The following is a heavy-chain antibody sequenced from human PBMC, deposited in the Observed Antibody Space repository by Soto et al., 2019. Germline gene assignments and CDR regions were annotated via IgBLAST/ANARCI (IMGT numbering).Heavy chain of an antibody. Sequence: SETLSLTCTVSGGPISSSSYYWGWIRQPPGKGLEWIGSIYYSGSTYYNPSLKSRVTISVDTSKNQFSLKLSSVTAADTAVYYCARHGGGSSWYDGMDVWGQGTTVTVSS. V-gene: IGHV4-39*01. D-gene: IGHD6-13*01. CDR3: ARHGGGSSWYDGMDV. J-gene: IGHJ6*02. CDR1: GGPISSSSYY. CDR2: IYYSGST.